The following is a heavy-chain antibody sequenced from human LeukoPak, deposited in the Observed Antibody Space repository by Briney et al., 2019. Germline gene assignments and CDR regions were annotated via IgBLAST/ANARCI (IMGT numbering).Heavy chain of an antibody. D-gene: IGHD6-6*01. Sequence: SETLSLTCTVSGGSISSSSYYWGWIRQPPGKGLEWIGSIYYSGSTYYNPSLKSRFTISVDTSKNQFSLKLSSVTAADTAVYYCARGFYSSSSLGGFDPWGQGTLVTVSS. J-gene: IGHJ5*02. CDR1: GGSISSSSYY. V-gene: IGHV4-39*01. CDR3: ARGFYSSSSLGGFDP. CDR2: IYYSGST.